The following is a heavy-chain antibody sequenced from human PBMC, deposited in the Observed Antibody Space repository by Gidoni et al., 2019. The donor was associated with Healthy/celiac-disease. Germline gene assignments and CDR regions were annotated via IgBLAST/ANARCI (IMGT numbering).Heavy chain of an antibody. CDR3: AKRSCSGGSCPPYFDY. Sequence: EVQLLESGGGLVQPGGSLRLSCAASGFTFSRYAMSWVRQAPGKGLEWFSAISGSGGSTYYADSVKGRFTISRDNSKNTLYLQMNSLRAEDTAVYYCAKRSCSGGSCPPYFDYWGQGTLVTVSS. J-gene: IGHJ4*02. CDR2: ISGSGGST. V-gene: IGHV3-23*01. D-gene: IGHD2-15*01. CDR1: GFTFSRYA.